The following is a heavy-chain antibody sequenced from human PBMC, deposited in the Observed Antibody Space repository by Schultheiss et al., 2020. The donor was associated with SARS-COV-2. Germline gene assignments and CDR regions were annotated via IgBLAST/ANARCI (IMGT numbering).Heavy chain of an antibody. CDR1: GFNFRSYW. CDR2: IKQDGSEK. J-gene: IGHJ4*02. D-gene: IGHD4-17*01. CDR3: ATDGADYGDFGYKFEH. Sequence: GGSLRLSCAASGFNFRSYWMSWVRQAPGKGLEWVANIKQDGSEKYYVDSVKGRFTISRDNAKNSLYLQMNSLRDEDTAVYYCATDGADYGDFGYKFEHWGQGTLVTVSS. V-gene: IGHV3-7*03.